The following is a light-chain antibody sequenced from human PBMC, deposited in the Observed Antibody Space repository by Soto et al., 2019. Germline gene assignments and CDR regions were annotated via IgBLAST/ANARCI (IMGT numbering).Light chain of an antibody. CDR3: QQYNNWPYT. CDR2: AAS. CDR1: QSVRNN. V-gene: IGKV3-15*01. J-gene: IGKJ2*01. Sequence: ESVLTQSQGTLSLSPGERVTLSCRASQSVRNNLAWYQQKPGQAPRLLIYAASTGATGIPAKFSGSGSEREFTLTISSLQPEDFAVYYCQQYNNWPYTFGQGTRLEIK.